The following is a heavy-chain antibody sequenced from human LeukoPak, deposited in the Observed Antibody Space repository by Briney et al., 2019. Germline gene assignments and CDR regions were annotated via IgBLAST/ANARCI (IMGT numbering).Heavy chain of an antibody. CDR1: GFNLGDYW. CDR3: ARDADFSSGGGWYDAFDI. Sequence: GGSLRLSCAASGFNLGDYWMIWVRQAPGKGLEWVANIKQDGNFTNYLDTVKGRFTISRDNAKNSLYLQMSSLRGEDTAIYYCARDADFSSGGGWYDAFDIWGQGTMVTVSS. J-gene: IGHJ3*02. CDR2: IKQDGNFT. V-gene: IGHV3-7*01. D-gene: IGHD6-19*01.